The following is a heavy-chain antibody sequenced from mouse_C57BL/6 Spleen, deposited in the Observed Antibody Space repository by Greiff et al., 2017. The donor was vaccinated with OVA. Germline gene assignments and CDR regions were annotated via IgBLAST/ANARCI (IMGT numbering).Heavy chain of an antibody. V-gene: IGHV7-3*01. CDR3: ARYSNYDYAMDY. CDR2: IRNKANGYTT. CDR1: GFTFTDYY. D-gene: IGHD2-1*01. J-gene: IGHJ4*01. Sequence: EVKLVESGGGLVQPGGSLSLSCAASGFTFTDYYMSWVRQPPGKALEWLGFIRNKANGYTTEYSASVKGRFTISRDNSQSILYLQMNALRAEDSATDYCARYSNYDYAMDYWGQGTSVTVSS.